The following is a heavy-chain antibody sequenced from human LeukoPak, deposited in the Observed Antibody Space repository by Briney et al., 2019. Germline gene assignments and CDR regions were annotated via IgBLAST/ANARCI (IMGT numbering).Heavy chain of an antibody. CDR3: ARVDSKGPYYYYGMDV. D-gene: IGHD2-21*01. V-gene: IGHV4-61*08. Sequence: SQTLSLTCAVSGGSISSGGYYWSWIQQPPGKGLEWIGYIYYSGSTNYNPSLKSRVTISVDTSKNQFSLKLSSVTAADTAVYYCARVDSKGPYYYYGMDVWGQGTTVTVSS. CDR1: GGSISSGGYY. CDR2: IYYSGST. J-gene: IGHJ6*02.